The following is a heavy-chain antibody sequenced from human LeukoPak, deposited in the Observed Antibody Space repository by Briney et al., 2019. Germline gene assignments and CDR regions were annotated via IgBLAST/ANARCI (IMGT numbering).Heavy chain of an antibody. V-gene: IGHV1-2*02. D-gene: IGHD3-10*01. J-gene: IGHJ4*02. CDR1: GYTFTGYY. CDR2: INPNSGGT. CDR3: ARRTMVRETFDY. Sequence: VASVKVSCKASGYTFTGYYMHWVRQAPGQGLEWMGWINPNSGGTNYAQKFQGRVTMTRDTSISTAYMELSRLRSDDTAVYYCARRTMVRETFDYWGQGTLVTVSS.